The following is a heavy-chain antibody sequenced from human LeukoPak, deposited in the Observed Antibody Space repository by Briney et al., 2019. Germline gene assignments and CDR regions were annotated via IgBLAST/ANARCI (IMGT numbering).Heavy chain of an antibody. J-gene: IGHJ4*02. D-gene: IGHD4/OR15-4a*01. V-gene: IGHV3-21*04. CDR3: AKDAANYPFFFDF. CDR2: ISGSDSKT. CDR1: GFTFSSYS. Sequence: GGSLRLSCAASGFTFSSYSMNWVRQAPGKGLEWVSSISGSDSKTYYADSVKGRFTISRDNAKNTVYLQMNSLRAEDTAIYYCAKDAANYPFFFDFWGQGTPVTVSS.